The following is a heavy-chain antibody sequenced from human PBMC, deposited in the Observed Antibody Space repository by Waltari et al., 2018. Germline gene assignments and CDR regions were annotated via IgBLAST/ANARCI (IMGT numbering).Heavy chain of an antibody. CDR2: IYHSGST. J-gene: IGHJ4*02. CDR1: GYSISRGYY. Sequence: QVQLQEAGPGLVKPAETLSLTCAVSGYSISRGYYWGWIRQPPGKGLEWSGSIYHSGSTYYNPYIKSRVTISVDTSKNQSSLKLSSVTAADTAVYYCARGRAGFDYWGQGPLVTVSS. V-gene: IGHV4-38-2*01. CDR3: ARGRAGFDY. D-gene: IGHD3-10*01.